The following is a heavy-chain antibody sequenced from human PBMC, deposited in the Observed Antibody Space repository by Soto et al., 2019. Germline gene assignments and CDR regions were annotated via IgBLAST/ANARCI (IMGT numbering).Heavy chain of an antibody. Sequence: GASVKVSCKASGYTFTSYGISWVRQAPGQGLEWMGWISAYNGNTNYAQKLQGRVTMTTDTSTSTAYMELRSLRSDDTAVYYCARDRVKYCSSTSCYPHLPYFDYWGQGTLVTVSS. D-gene: IGHD2-2*01. J-gene: IGHJ4*02. CDR1: GYTFTSYG. CDR3: ARDRVKYCSSTSCYPHLPYFDY. V-gene: IGHV1-18*04. CDR2: ISAYNGNT.